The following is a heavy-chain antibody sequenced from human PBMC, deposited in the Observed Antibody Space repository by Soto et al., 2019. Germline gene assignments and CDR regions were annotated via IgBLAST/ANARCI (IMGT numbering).Heavy chain of an antibody. CDR1: GYTFTSYA. V-gene: IGHV1-3*01. CDR3: ARYGWAVAGNYYYYGMDV. Sequence: GASVKVSCKASGYTFTSYAMHWVRQAPGQRLEWMGWINAGNGNTKYSRKFQGRVTITRDTSASTAYMELSSLRSEDTAVYYCARYGWAVAGNYYYYGMDVWGQGTTVTVSS. D-gene: IGHD6-19*01. J-gene: IGHJ6*02. CDR2: INAGNGNT.